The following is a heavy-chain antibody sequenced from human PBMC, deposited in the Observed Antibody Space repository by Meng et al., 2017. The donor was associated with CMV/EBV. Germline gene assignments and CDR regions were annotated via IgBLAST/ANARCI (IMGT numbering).Heavy chain of an antibody. Sequence: VQVVEWGAGGKEPGASGKVSCKASGYTFTSYGISWVRQAPGQGLEWMGWISAYNGNTNYAQKLQGRVTMTTDTSTSTAYMELRSLRSDDTAVYYCARDSAVGATTFDYWGQGTLVTVSS. CDR3: ARDSAVGATTFDY. D-gene: IGHD1-26*01. V-gene: IGHV1-18*01. CDR2: ISAYNGNT. CDR1: GYTFTSYG. J-gene: IGHJ4*02.